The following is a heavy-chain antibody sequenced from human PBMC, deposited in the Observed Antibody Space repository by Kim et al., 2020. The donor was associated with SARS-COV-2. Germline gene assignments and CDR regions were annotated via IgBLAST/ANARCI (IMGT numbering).Heavy chain of an antibody. V-gene: IGHV4-34*01. Sequence: SETLSLTCAVYGGSFSGYYWSWIRQPPGKGLEWIGEINHSGSTNYNPSLKSRVTISVDTSKNQFSLKLSSVTAADTAVYYCARRVVAATFFRYWGQGTLVTVSS. CDR1: GGSFSGYY. CDR2: INHSGST. D-gene: IGHD2-15*01. CDR3: ARRVVAATFFRY. J-gene: IGHJ4*02.